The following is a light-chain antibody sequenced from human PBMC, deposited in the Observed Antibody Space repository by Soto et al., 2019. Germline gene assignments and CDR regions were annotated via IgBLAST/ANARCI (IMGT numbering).Light chain of an antibody. V-gene: IGLV2-14*03. CDR3: SSYRSSSTQD. J-gene: IGLJ1*01. CDR2: DVS. CDR1: SIDVGGYNY. Sequence: QSALTQPASVSGSPEQSITISCTGTSIDVGGYNYVSWYQQHPGKAPKLMIYDVSNRPSGVSDRFSGSKSDNTASLTISGLRAEDEADYYCSSYRSSSTQDFGTGTKVTVL.